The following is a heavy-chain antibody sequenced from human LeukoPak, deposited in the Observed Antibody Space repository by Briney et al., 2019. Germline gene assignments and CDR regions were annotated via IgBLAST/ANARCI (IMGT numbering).Heavy chain of an antibody. CDR1: GGSISSYY. CDR3: ARNSAGWYSVN. V-gene: IGHV4-59*01. Sequence: SETLSLTCTVSGGSISSYYWSWVRQPPGKGLEWIGYIYYSGTTNYNPSLKSRVTISVDTSKNQFSLKLSSVTAADTAVYYCARNSAGWYSVNWGQGTQVTVSS. D-gene: IGHD6-19*01. CDR2: IYYSGTT. J-gene: IGHJ4*02.